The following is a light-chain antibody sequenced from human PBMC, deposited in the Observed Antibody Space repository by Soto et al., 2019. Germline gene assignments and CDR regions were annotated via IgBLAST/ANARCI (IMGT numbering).Light chain of an antibody. CDR3: SSYTTSSTPV. V-gene: IGLV2-14*01. J-gene: IGLJ3*02. CDR1: SSDVGPYNY. Sequence: QSALTQPASVSGSPGQSITISCTGTSSDVGPYNYVSWYQHHPGKAPKLLIYEVTKRPSGVSNRFSGSKSGNTASLTISGLQAEDEADYYCSSYTTSSTPVFGGGTKLTVL. CDR2: EVT.